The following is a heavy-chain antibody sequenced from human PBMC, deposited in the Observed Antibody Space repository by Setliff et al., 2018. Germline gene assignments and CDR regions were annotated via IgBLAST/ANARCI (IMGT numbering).Heavy chain of an antibody. J-gene: IGHJ4*01. V-gene: IGHV1-2*06. CDR2: INPNSGDI. D-gene: IGHD3-22*01. CDR3: ARRDGRSGYLGFDL. Sequence: ASVKVSCKASGYTFTGYYMHWVRQAPGQGLEWMGRINPNSGDISYAPKFAGRVTMTRDTPISTVYMELSLLTSDDTAVYFCARRDGRSGYLGFDLWGHGSLVTVSS. CDR1: GYTFTGYY.